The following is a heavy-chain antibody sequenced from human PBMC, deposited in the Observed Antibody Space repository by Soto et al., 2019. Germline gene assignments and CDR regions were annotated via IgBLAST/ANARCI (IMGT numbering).Heavy chain of an antibody. CDR3: ARAGAALVRGSIGGFDY. D-gene: IGHD3-10*01. Sequence: QVHLQQWGAGLLKPSETLSLTCAVNGGAFNGYYWTWIRQSPGKGLHWIGEINHSGTVDYNPSLKRRVTFSIDTSKKQFSLTLTSVTAADTAVYYCARAGAALVRGSIGGFDYWGQGTLVTVSS. CDR2: INHSGTV. CDR1: GGAFNGYY. V-gene: IGHV4-34*01. J-gene: IGHJ4*02.